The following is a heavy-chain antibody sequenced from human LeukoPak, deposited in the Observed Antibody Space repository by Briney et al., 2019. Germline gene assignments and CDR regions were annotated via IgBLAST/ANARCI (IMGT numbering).Heavy chain of an antibody. CDR3: ARGHYYDSSGFYVY. CDR2: IRYDGSNK. Sequence: GGSLRLSCAASGFTFSSYGMHWVRQAPGKGLEWVAFIRYDGSNKYYADSVKGRFTISRDNSKNTLYLQMNSLRAEDTAVYYCARGHYYDSSGFYVYWGQGTLVTVSS. V-gene: IGHV3-30*02. D-gene: IGHD3-22*01. J-gene: IGHJ4*02. CDR1: GFTFSSYG.